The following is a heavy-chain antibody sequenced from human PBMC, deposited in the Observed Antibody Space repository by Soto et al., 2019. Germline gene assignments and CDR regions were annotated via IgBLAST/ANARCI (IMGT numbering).Heavy chain of an antibody. V-gene: IGHV4-34*01. Sequence: SETLSLTCAVYGGSFSGYYWSWIRQPPGKGLEWIGEINHSGSTNYNPSLKSRVTISVDTSKNQFSLKLSSATAADTAVYYCARKGSSWYNWFDPWGQGTLVTVSS. CDR3: ARKGSSWYNWFDP. CDR1: GGSFSGYY. D-gene: IGHD6-13*01. CDR2: INHSGST. J-gene: IGHJ5*02.